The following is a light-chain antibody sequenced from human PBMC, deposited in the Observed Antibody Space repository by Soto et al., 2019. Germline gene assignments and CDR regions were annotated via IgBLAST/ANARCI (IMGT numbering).Light chain of an antibody. CDR1: QSVRSW. Sequence: DIQMTQSPSTLSASVGDRVTITCRASQSVRSWLAWYQQKPGRAPKFLIYDASSLESGVPSRFSGSGSGTEFTLTISNLQPDDFAVYFCQQYDNLPLTFGPGTKVDIK. CDR3: QQYDNLPLT. V-gene: IGKV1-5*01. J-gene: IGKJ3*01. CDR2: DAS.